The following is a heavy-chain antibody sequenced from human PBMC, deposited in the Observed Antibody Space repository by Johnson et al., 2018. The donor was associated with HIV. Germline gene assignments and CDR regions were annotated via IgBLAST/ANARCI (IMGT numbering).Heavy chain of an antibody. CDR3: VKDIWASYDAFDI. CDR1: GFTFRSYA. J-gene: IGHJ3*02. CDR2: IGTAGDT. D-gene: IGHD3-16*01. Sequence: VQLVESGGGLVQPGGSLRLSCAASGFTFRSYAMHWVRQAPGKGLEWVSGIGTAGDTYYPGSVKDRFTISRDNAKNSLYLQMNSLRAEDTALYYCVKDIWASYDAFDIWGQGTMVTVSS. V-gene: IGHV3-13*01.